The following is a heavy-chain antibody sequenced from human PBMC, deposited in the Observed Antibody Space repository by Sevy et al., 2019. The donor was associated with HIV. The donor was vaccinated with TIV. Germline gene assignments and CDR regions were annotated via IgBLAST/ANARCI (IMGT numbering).Heavy chain of an antibody. J-gene: IGHJ3*02. CDR1: GFTFSSFW. CDR2: IKQDGSEK. D-gene: IGHD6-13*01. V-gene: IGHV3-7*01. Sequence: GGSLRLSCAVSGFTFSSFWMSWVRQAPGKGLEWVANIKQDGSEKYYVYSVKGRFTISRDNAKNSLYLQMNSLRAEETAVYYCAREGSSPNAFDIWGQGTMVTVSS. CDR3: AREGSSPNAFDI.